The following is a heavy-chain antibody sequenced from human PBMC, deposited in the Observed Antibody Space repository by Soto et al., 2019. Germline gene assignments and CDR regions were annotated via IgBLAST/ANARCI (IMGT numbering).Heavy chain of an antibody. J-gene: IGHJ6*02. V-gene: IGHV4-4*02. Sequence: QVQLQESGPGLVKPSGTLSLTCAVSGGSISSSNWWSLVRQPPVKGLEWIGEINHSGSTNYNPSRMSRVTISVDKSKNQFSLKLSSVTAADTAVYYCASVASTDYYYYGMDVWGQGTTVTVSS. D-gene: IGHD4-4*01. CDR3: ASVASTDYYYYGMDV. CDR2: INHSGST. CDR1: GGSISSSNW.